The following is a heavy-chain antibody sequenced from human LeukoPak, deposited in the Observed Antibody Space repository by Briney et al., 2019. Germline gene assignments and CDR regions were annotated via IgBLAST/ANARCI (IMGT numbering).Heavy chain of an antibody. D-gene: IGHD3-22*01. J-gene: IGHJ4*02. Sequence: ASVKVSCKASGYTFTSYGISWVRQAPGQGLEWMGWISAYNGNTNYAQKLQGRVTMTTDTSTSTAYMELRSLRSDDTAVYYCARYYDSSGYYHYTHDYWGQGTLVTVSS. CDR2: ISAYNGNT. CDR3: ARYYDSSGYYHYTHDY. CDR1: GYTFTSYG. V-gene: IGHV1-18*01.